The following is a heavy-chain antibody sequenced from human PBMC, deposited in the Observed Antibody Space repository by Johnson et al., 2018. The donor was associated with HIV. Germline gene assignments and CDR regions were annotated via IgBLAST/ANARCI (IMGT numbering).Heavy chain of an antibody. Sequence: EVQLVESGGGVVQPGRSLRLSCAASGFTFSSYGMHWVRQAPGKGLEWVANIKQDGSEKYYVDSVKGRFTISRDNAKNSLYLQMNSLRAEDTAVYYCARDRSMGSYYVSDAFDIWGQGTMVTVSS. CDR3: ARDRSMGSYYVSDAFDI. V-gene: IGHV3-7*03. CDR2: IKQDGSEK. CDR1: GFTFSSYG. D-gene: IGHD1-26*01. J-gene: IGHJ3*02.